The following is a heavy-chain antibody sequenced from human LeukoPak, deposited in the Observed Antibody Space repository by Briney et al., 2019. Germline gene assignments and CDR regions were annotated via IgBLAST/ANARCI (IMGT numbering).Heavy chain of an antibody. CDR2: SSSSSSTI. Sequence: GGSLRLSCAASGFTFSSYSMNWVRQAPGKGLEWVSYSSSSSSTIYYADSVKGRFTISRDNAKNSLYLQMNSLRAEDTAVYYCARDGVTMVRGVKASDAFDIWGQGTMVTVSS. J-gene: IGHJ3*02. CDR1: GFTFSSYS. V-gene: IGHV3-48*01. CDR3: ARDGVTMVRGVKASDAFDI. D-gene: IGHD3-10*01.